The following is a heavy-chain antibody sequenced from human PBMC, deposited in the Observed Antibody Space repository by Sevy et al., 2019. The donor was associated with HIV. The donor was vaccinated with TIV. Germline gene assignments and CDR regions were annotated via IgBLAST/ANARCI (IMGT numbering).Heavy chain of an antibody. J-gene: IGHJ4*02. D-gene: IGHD6-6*01. Sequence: GGSLRLSCAASGFTFSSYAMSWVRQAPGKGLEWVSAISGSGGSTYYADSVKVRFTISRDNAKNTLYLQMNSLRGEDRAVYCCAKLVLTGGSSSDYWGQGTLVNVSS. CDR3: AKLVLTGGSSSDY. V-gene: IGHV3-23*01. CDR2: ISGSGGST. CDR1: GFTFSSYA.